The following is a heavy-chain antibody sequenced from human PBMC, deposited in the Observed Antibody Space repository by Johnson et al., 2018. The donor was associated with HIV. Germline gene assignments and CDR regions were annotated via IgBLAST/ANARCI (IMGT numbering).Heavy chain of an antibody. V-gene: IGHV3-66*02. Sequence: VQLVESGGGLVQPGGSLRLSCAASGFTVSSNYMSWVRQAPGKGLESVTAIYSVGSPYYADSVKGRFTISRDNSKNTLYLQMNSLRAEDTAVYYCASWGVGSSWNHDAFDIWGQGTMVTVSS. CDR2: IYSVGSP. CDR1: GFTVSSNY. J-gene: IGHJ3*02. D-gene: IGHD6-13*01. CDR3: ASWGVGSSWNHDAFDI.